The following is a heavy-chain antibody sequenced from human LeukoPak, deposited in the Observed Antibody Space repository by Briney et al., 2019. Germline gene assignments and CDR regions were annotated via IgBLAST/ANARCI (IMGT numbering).Heavy chain of an antibody. Sequence: ASVKVSCKASGYTFTGYYMHWVRQAPGQGLEWMGWINPNSGGTNYAQKFQGRVTMTRDTSISTACMELSRLRSDDTAVYYCAARVMWFGELFDYWGQGTLVTVSS. CDR3: AARVMWFGELFDY. J-gene: IGHJ4*02. CDR1: GYTFTGYY. V-gene: IGHV1-2*02. CDR2: INPNSGGT. D-gene: IGHD3-10*01.